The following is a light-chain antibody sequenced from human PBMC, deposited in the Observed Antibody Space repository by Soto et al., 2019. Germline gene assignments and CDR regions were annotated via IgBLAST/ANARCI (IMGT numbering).Light chain of an antibody. J-gene: IGKJ2*01. CDR1: QSVSSN. CDR2: GAS. Sequence: EIVMTQSPATLSVSPGERASLSCRASQSVSSNLAGYQQKPGQAPRLLIYGASTRATGIPARFSGSRSWTEFTRTISTLQTEDFAGYYCQNYNNWPPYTFDQGTKLEIK. V-gene: IGKV3-15*01. CDR3: QNYNNWPPYT.